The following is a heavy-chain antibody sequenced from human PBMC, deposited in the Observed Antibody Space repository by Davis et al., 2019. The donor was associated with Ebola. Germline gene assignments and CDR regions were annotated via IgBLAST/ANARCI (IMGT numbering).Heavy chain of an antibody. Sequence: MPSETLSLTCAVSGGSISSAGYSWNWIRQPPGKGLEWIGYIFDSGYTYYNPSLTSRVTISMDRSKNQFSLRLSSVTAADTAVYYCARDRPYYDFWSGYYYWGQGLLVTVSS. J-gene: IGHJ4*02. D-gene: IGHD3-3*01. CDR1: GGSISSAGYS. CDR3: ARDRPYYDFWSGYYY. V-gene: IGHV4-30-2*01. CDR2: IFDSGYT.